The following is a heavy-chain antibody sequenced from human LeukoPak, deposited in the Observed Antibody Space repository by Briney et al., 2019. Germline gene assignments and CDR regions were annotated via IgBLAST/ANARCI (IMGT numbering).Heavy chain of an antibody. V-gene: IGHV3-33*01. D-gene: IGHD5-12*01. CDR2: IWFDGSDK. CDR1: GFTFSSYG. CDR3: ARDGYSGYDFYFDY. Sequence: GGPLRLSCAVSGFTFSSYGMHWVRQAPGKGLDWVAVIWFDGSDKYYADSLKGRFTISRDNSKNTLYLQMNSLRADDTAVYYCARDGYSGYDFYFDYWGQGTLVTVSS. J-gene: IGHJ4*02.